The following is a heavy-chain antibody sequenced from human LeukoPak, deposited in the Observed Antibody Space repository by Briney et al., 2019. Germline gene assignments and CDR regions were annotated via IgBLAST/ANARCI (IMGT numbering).Heavy chain of an antibody. V-gene: IGHV1-3*01. Sequence: ASVKVSCKASGYSFTDYAMHWVRQAPGQRLEWMGWINAANGSTKYSQKFQGRVTITRDTSASRAYMELSSLRSEDTAVYYCAVTYYYDSSGYYPAFDYWGQGTLVTVSS. CDR2: INAANGST. CDR1: GYSFTDYA. J-gene: IGHJ4*02. CDR3: AVTYYYDSSGYYPAFDY. D-gene: IGHD3-22*01.